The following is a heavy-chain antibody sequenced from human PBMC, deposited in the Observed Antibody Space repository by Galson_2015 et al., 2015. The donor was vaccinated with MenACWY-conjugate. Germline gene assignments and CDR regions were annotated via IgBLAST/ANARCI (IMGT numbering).Heavy chain of an antibody. J-gene: IGHJ4*02. D-gene: IGHD5-12*01. Sequence: SLRLSCAASGFTFSNHWMSWVRQAPGKGLEWVANINRDGSEKNYVDSLRGRFSISRDNARNSVFLQMTSLRDEDTAVYYCARAGRYDYLDSWGEGTLVTVSS. CDR1: GFTFSNHW. V-gene: IGHV3-7*03. CDR2: INRDGSEK. CDR3: ARAGRYDYLDS.